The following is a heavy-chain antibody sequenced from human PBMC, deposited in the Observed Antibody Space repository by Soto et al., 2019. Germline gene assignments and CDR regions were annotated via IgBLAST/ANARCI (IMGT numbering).Heavy chain of an antibody. CDR3: ARGTYSSSLFGY. CDR1: GYTFTSYV. CDR2: INTGNGNT. J-gene: IGHJ4*02. D-gene: IGHD6-6*01. Sequence: QVPLVQSGAEVKKPGASVKVSCKASGYTFTSYVMHWVRQAPGQSLEWMGWINTGNGNTKYSPKFQGRVTITRDTSASTAYMEVSSLRSEDTSVYYCARGTYSSSLFGYWGQGTLVTVSS. V-gene: IGHV1-3*04.